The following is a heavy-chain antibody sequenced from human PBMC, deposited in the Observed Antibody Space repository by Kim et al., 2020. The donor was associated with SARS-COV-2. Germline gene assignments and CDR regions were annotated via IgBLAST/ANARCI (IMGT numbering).Heavy chain of an antibody. D-gene: IGHD1-26*01. Sequence: GSLRLSCAASGFTFSSYAMSWVRQAPGKGLEWVSAISGSGGSTYYADSVKGRFTISRDNSKNTLYLQMNSLRAEDTAVYYCAKLAKRVVGATDAFDIWGQGTMVTVSS. V-gene: IGHV3-23*01. CDR2: ISGSGGST. CDR3: AKLAKRVVGATDAFDI. CDR1: GFTFSSYA. J-gene: IGHJ3*02.